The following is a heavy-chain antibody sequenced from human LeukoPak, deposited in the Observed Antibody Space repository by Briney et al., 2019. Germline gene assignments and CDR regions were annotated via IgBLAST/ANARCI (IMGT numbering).Heavy chain of an antibody. CDR2: IYYSGST. V-gene: IGHV4-59*01. CDR1: GGSISSYH. J-gene: IGHJ4*02. D-gene: IGHD5-24*01. CDR3: ARDGYRRPFDF. Sequence: SETLSLTCTVSGGSISSYHWNWIRQPPGKGLEWIGYIYYSGSTNYNPSLKSRVTISVDTSKNQFSLKLNSVTAADTAVYYCARDGYRRPFDFWGQGTLVTVSS.